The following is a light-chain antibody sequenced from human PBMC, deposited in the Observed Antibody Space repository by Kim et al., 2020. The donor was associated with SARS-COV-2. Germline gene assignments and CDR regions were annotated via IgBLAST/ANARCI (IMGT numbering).Light chain of an antibody. CDR3: NSRDTNDIVL. J-gene: IGLJ2*01. Sequence: SSELTQDPAVSVALGQTVRITCQGDSLRSYYATWYQQKPGQAPILLIYGKNNRPSGIPDRFSGSSSGNTASLTITGTQAGDEADYYCNSRDTNDIVLFGGGPMVTVL. CDR2: GKN. CDR1: SLRSYY. V-gene: IGLV3-19*01.